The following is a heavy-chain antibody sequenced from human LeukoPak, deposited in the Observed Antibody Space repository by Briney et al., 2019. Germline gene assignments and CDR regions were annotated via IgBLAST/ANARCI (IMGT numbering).Heavy chain of an antibody. CDR1: GFTFSSYR. D-gene: IGHD6-19*01. V-gene: IGHV3-21*01. CDR3: ARDGRAVAGEHDY. J-gene: IGHJ4*02. CDR2: ISSSSSYI. Sequence: GGSLRLSCAASGFTFSSYRMNWVRQVPGKGLEWVSSISSSSSYIYYADSVKGRFTISRDNAKNSLYLQMNSLRAEDTAVYYCARDGRAVAGEHDYWGQGTLVTVSS.